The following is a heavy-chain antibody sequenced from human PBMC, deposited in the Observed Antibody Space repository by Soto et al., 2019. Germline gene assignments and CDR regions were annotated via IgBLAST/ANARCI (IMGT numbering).Heavy chain of an antibody. V-gene: IGHV3-74*01. CDR2: INSDGSST. CDR1: GFTFSSYW. D-gene: IGHD2-15*01. CDR3: ARDQGYWSGGSCYGAGY. J-gene: IGHJ4*02. Sequence: EVQLVESGGVLVQPGGSQRRSCAASGFTFSSYWMHWVRQAPGKGRAWVSRINSDGSSTSYADSVKGRFTISRDNAKNTLYLQLISRRAEGTAVYYCARDQGYWSGGSCYGAGYWGQGTLVTVSS.